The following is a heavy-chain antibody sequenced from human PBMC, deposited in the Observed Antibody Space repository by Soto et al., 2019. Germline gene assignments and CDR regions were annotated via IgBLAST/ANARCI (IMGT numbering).Heavy chain of an antibody. J-gene: IGHJ6*02. V-gene: IGHV5-51*01. CDR1: GYSFTTYW. CDR2: VYPGDSDT. Sequence: GESLKISCKGSGYSFTTYWIGWVRQMPGKGLEWMAIVYPGDSDTRYSPSFQGQVIISADKSISTAYLQWSSLKASDTAMYYCATWSSSPYYYYAMDVWGQGTTVTVSS. D-gene: IGHD6-6*01. CDR3: ATWSSSPYYYYAMDV.